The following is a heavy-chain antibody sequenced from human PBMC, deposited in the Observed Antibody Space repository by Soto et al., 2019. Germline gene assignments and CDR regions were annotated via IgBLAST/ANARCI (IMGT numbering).Heavy chain of an antibody. Sequence: PSETLSLTCTVSGGSISSSSYYWGWIRQPPGKGLEWIGSIYYSGSTYYNPSLKSRVTISVDTSKNQFSLKLSSVTAADTAVYYCARPYSGSSAANYYYYYMDVWGKGTTVTGSS. CDR1: GGSISSSSYY. CDR2: IYYSGST. D-gene: IGHD6-6*01. V-gene: IGHV4-39*01. J-gene: IGHJ6*03. CDR3: ARPYSGSSAANYYYYYMDV.